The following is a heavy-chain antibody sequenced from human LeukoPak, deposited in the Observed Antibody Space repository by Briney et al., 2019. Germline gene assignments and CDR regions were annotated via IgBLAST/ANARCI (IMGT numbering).Heavy chain of an antibody. Sequence: SQTLSLTCAISGDSVSSNSAAWNWFRQSPSRGLEWLGRTYYRSKWYNDYAVSVKSRITINPDTSKNQFSLNLSSVTAADTAVYYCAREGYCSGTSCYNFNYWGQGTLVTVSS. CDR3: AREGYCSGTSCYNFNY. D-gene: IGHD2-2*02. CDR1: GDSVSSNSAA. J-gene: IGHJ4*02. V-gene: IGHV6-1*01. CDR2: TYYRSKWYN.